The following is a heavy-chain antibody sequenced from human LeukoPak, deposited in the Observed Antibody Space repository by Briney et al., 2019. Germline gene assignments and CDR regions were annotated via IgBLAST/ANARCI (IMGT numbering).Heavy chain of an antibody. CDR1: GGSISSYY. CDR3: ARNRYSGYDNYYYYYYMDV. Sequence: SETLSLTCTVSGGSISSYYWSWIRQPAGTALEWIGRIYTSGSTNYNPSLKSRVTMSVDTSKNQFSLKLSSVTAADTAVYYCARNRYSGYDNYYYYYYMDVWGKGTTVTISS. J-gene: IGHJ6*03. D-gene: IGHD5-12*01. V-gene: IGHV4-4*07. CDR2: IYTSGST.